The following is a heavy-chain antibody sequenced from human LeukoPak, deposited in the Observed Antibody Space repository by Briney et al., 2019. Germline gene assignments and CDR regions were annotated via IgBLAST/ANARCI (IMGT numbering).Heavy chain of an antibody. CDR1: GFTVSSNY. CDR3: AREMAAGHYHDAFDI. J-gene: IGHJ3*02. Sequence: GGSLRLSCAASGFTVSSNYMSWVRQAPGKGLEWVSVIYSGGSTYYADSVKGRSTISRGNSKNTLYLQMNSLRAEDTAVYYCAREMAAGHYHDAFDIWGQGTMVTVSS. D-gene: IGHD6-13*01. CDR2: IYSGGST. V-gene: IGHV3-66*01.